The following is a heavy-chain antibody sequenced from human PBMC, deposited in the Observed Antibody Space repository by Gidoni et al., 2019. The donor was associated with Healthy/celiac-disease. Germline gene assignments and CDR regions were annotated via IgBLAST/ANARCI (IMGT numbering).Heavy chain of an antibody. Sequence: EVQLVESVGGLVQPGGSLRLSCAASGFTFSRDSMYWVGQAPGQGLEWVSYIRSSSSTIYYADSVKGRFTISRDNAKNSLYLQMNSLRDEDTAVYYCARVEKEYYDFWSGSPGDFDYWGQGTLVTVSS. CDR3: ARVEKEYYDFWSGSPGDFDY. CDR2: IRSSSSTI. V-gene: IGHV3-48*02. J-gene: IGHJ4*02. D-gene: IGHD3-3*01. CDR1: GFTFSRDS.